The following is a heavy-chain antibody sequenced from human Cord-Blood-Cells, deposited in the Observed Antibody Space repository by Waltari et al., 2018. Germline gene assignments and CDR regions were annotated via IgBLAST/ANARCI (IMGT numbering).Heavy chain of an antibody. CDR2: IIPIFGTA. J-gene: IGHJ6*03. V-gene: IGHV1-69*01. D-gene: IGHD1-26*01. Sequence: SGAEVKKPGSSVKVSCKASGGTFSSYAISWVRQAPGQGLEWMGGIIPIFGTANYAQKFQGRVTITADESTSTAYMELSSRRSEDTAVYYCARVVGAPNSYYYYYMDVWGKGTTVTVSS. CDR1: GGTFSSYA. CDR3: ARVVGAPNSYYYYYMDV.